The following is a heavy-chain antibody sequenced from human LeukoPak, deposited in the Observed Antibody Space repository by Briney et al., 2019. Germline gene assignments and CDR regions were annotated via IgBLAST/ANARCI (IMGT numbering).Heavy chain of an antibody. Sequence: GASVKVSCKTSEYTFTDYYLHWVRQAPGQGLEWMGWISAYNGNTNYAQKLQGRVTMTTDTSTSTAYMELRSLGSDDTAVYYCARDKQTCSSGWAQSFDYWGQGTLVTVSS. CDR1: EYTFTDYY. D-gene: IGHD6-19*01. CDR2: ISAYNGNT. V-gene: IGHV1-18*04. CDR3: ARDKQTCSSGWAQSFDY. J-gene: IGHJ4*02.